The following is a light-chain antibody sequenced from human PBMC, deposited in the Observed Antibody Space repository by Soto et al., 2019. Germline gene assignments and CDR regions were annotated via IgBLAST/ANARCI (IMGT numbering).Light chain of an antibody. CDR2: SSD. CDR1: TSNIGAGFD. V-gene: IGLV1-40*01. J-gene: IGLJ3*02. Sequence: QSVLTQPPSVSGAPGQRVTISCIGTTSNIGAGFDVHWYQQFPGTAPKLLLYSSDRRPSGVPDRFSGSKSGTSASLAINGLQPEDEADYYCAAWDDSLNGWVFGGGTKLTVL. CDR3: AAWDDSLNGWV.